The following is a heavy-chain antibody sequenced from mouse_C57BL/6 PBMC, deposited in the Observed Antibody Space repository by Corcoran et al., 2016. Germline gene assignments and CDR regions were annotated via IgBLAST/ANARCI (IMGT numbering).Heavy chain of an antibody. J-gene: IGHJ1*03. D-gene: IGHD2-4*01. CDR1: GYTFTAYN. Sequence: EVQLQQSGPELVKPGASVKIPCKASGYTFTAYNMDWVKQSHGKSLEWIGDINPNNGGTIYNQKFKGKATLTGDKSSSTAYMELRSLTSEDTAVYYWARRLYDCDGWNFDVWGTGTTVTVSS. CDR3: ARRLYDCDGWNFDV. V-gene: IGHV1-18*01. CDR2: INPNNGGT.